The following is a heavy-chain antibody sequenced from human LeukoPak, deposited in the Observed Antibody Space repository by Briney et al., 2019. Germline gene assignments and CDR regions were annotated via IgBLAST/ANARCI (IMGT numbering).Heavy chain of an antibody. V-gene: IGHV3-53*01. CDR1: GFPVSRNY. CDR3: ARDRVGYYDSSGYSYYYYYGMDV. J-gene: IGHJ6*02. CDR2: IYSGGRT. D-gene: IGHD3-22*01. Sequence: GGSLGLFCAASGFPVSRNYMSWVRQAPGKGLEWVSVIYSGGRTYYSDSVKDRFTISRDNSKNTLYLQMNSLRAEDTAVYYCARDRVGYYDSSGYSYYYYYGMDVWGQGTTVTVSS.